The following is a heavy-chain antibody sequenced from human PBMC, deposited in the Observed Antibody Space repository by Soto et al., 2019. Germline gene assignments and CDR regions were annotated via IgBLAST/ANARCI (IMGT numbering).Heavy chain of an antibody. J-gene: IGHJ6*02. CDR1: GVSISSGGYS. Sequence: QVHLQESGSGLVKPSQTLSLTCTVSGVSISSGGYSWNWVRQAPGKGREWIGYIYHTGRAYYNPSLKSRVTISVERSKNQVALDRSSVTAADTAVYYCARAPEMSDAMDVWGQGTTVTVSS. CDR3: ARAPEMSDAMDV. V-gene: IGHV4-30-2*01. CDR2: IYHTGRA.